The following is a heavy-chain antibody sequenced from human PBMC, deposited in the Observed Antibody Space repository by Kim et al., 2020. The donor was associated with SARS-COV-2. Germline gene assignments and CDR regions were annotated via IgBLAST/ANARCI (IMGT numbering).Heavy chain of an antibody. D-gene: IGHD3-22*01. CDR2: IWYDGSNK. CDR3: ARDPKTYYYDSSGPHDAFDI. V-gene: IGHV3-33*01. CDR1: GFTFSSYG. J-gene: IGHJ3*02. Sequence: GGSLRLSCAASGFTFSSYGMHWVRQAPGKGLEWVAVIWYDGSNKYYADSVKGRFTISRDNSKNTLYLQMNSLRAEDTAVYYCARDPKTYYYDSSGPHDAFDIWGQGTMVTVSS.